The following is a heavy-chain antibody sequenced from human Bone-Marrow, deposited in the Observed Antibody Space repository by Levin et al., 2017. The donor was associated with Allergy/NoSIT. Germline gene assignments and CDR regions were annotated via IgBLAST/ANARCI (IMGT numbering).Heavy chain of an antibody. CDR3: ARDSLYYDILTGYKRWFDP. D-gene: IGHD3-9*01. V-gene: IGHV3-7*01. CDR1: GFTFSSYW. CDR2: IKQDGSEK. J-gene: IGHJ5*02. Sequence: SCAASGFTFSSYWMSWVRQAPGKGLEWVANIKQDGSEKYYVDSVKGRFTISRDNAKNSLYLQMNSLRAEDTAVYYCARDSLYYDILTGYKRWFDPWGQGTLVTVSS.